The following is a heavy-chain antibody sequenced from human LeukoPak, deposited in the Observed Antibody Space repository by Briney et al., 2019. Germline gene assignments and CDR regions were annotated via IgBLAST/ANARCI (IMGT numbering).Heavy chain of an antibody. Sequence: GGSLRLSCAASGFTFSNYWMGWVRQAQGRGLEWVANINEDGSEKSYVDSVKGRFTISRDNGKNSLYLQINSLRAEDTAVFYCARGGYYSAWAEDYWGQGTLVTVSS. D-gene: IGHD3-22*01. J-gene: IGHJ4*02. CDR1: GFTFSNYW. CDR3: ARGGYYSAWAEDY. V-gene: IGHV3-7*01. CDR2: INEDGSEK.